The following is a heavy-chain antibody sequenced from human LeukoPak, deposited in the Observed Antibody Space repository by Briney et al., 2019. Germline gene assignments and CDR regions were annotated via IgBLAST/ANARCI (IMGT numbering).Heavy chain of an antibody. Sequence: GGSLRLSCAASGFTFSSYAMSWVRQAPGKGLEWVSAISGSGGSTYYADSVKGRFTISRDNSKNTLYLQMNSLRAEDTAVYYCAKGGLGRGCSYGHEFDYWGQGTLVTVSS. V-gene: IGHV3-23*01. CDR1: GFTFSSYA. CDR3: AKGGLGRGCSYGHEFDY. J-gene: IGHJ4*02. CDR2: ISGSGGST. D-gene: IGHD5-18*01.